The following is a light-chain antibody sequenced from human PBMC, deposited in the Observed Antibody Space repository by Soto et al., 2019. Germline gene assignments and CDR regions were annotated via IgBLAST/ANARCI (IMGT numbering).Light chain of an antibody. V-gene: IGLV2-14*01. Sequence: QLVLTQPASVSGSPGQSITISCTGTSSDVGGYNYVSWYQHHPGKAPKLMIFEVSNRPSGVSHRFSGSKSGNTASLTISGLQAEDEADYYCTSYTSSSTYVFGTGTKVTVL. J-gene: IGLJ1*01. CDR1: SSDVGGYNY. CDR3: TSYTSSSTYV. CDR2: EVS.